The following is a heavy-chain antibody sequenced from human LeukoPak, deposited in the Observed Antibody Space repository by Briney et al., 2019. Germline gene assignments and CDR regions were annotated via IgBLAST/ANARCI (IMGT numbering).Heavy chain of an antibody. CDR3: ARGLITAADLYYFDY. J-gene: IGHJ4*02. V-gene: IGHV1-69*05. CDR2: VIPLFGST. D-gene: IGHD6-13*01. CDR1: GGTFSSYA. Sequence: ASVKVSRKASGGTFSSYAFTWVRQAPGQGLEWMGSVIPLFGSTNYAQQLQGRVSITTDESTNTVYMELSSLTCEDTAGYYCARGLITAADLYYFDYWGQGTLVTVSS.